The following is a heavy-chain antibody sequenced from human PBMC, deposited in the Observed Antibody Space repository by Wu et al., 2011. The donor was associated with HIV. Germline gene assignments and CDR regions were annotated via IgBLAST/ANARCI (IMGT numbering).Heavy chain of an antibody. V-gene: IGHV1-2*02. CDR3: ALRTRAGSGSDY. D-gene: IGHD3-10*01. Sequence: QVQLVQSGAEVKKPGASVKVSCKASGYTFTGYYMHWVRQAPGQGLEWMGWINPHSGGTNYAQKFQGRVTMTRDTSISTAYMELSSLRSEDTAVYYCALRTRAGSGSDYWGQGTLVTVSS. J-gene: IGHJ4*02. CDR2: INPHSGGT. CDR1: GYTFTGYY.